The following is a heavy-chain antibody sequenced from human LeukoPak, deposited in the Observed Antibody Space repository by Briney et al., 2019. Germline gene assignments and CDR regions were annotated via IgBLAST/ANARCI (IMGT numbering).Heavy chain of an antibody. V-gene: IGHV1-69*01. CDR2: IIPIFGTA. CDR3: ARDTAMVKEEYYYYMDV. Sequence: GASVKVSCKASGGTFSSYAISWVRQAPGQGLEWMGGIIPIFGTANYAQKFQGRVTITADESTSTAYMELSSLRSEDTAVYYCARDTAMVKEEYYYYMDVWGKGTTVTVSS. D-gene: IGHD5-18*01. CDR1: GGTFSSYA. J-gene: IGHJ6*03.